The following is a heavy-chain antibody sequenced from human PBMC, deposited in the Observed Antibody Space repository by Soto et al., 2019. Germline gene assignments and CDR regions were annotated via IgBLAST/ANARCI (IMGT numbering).Heavy chain of an antibody. Sequence: PGGSLRLSCAASGFTFSSYAMHWVRQAPGKGLEWVAAVSSDGNNDYYADSVRGRFTISRDNSKNTFYLQMNSLRAEDTAVYHCARALAVAGSGPDNWGQGTLVTVSS. CDR1: GFTFSSYA. J-gene: IGHJ4*02. CDR3: ARALAVAGSGPDN. CDR2: VSSDGNND. D-gene: IGHD6-19*01. V-gene: IGHV3-30-3*01.